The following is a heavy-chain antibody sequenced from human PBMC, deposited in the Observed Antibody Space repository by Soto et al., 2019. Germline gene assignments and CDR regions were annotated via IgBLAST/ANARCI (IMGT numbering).Heavy chain of an antibody. J-gene: IGHJ4*02. V-gene: IGHV3-64D*08. CDR1: GFTLTTHT. CDR2: IHFVGDTT. Sequence: PGGALRLSCSVSGFTLTTHTMHWGRQAPGKALEYVSFIHFVGDTTSYADSVKGRFTISRDNSKNTLYLQMSSLRPEDTAIYYCVKDLSEKFSFDSWGQGTLVTVSS. CDR3: VKDLSEKFSFDS. D-gene: IGHD1-26*01.